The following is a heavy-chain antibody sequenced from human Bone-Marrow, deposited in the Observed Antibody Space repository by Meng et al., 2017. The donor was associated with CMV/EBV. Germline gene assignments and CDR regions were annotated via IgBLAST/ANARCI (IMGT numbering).Heavy chain of an antibody. CDR3: AKDYCYGSS. CDR2: ISYDGNSK. V-gene: IGHV3-30*18. Sequence: LSLTCAATSTTSSAFGIRWVRQLRVKGLEWVAIISYDGNSKYSAASVKGRFTVSRDNSKNTMYLQMNSLRTEDAALYYCAKDYCYGSSWGQGTLVTVSS. D-gene: IGHD3-10*01. CDR1: STTSSAFG. J-gene: IGHJ4*02.